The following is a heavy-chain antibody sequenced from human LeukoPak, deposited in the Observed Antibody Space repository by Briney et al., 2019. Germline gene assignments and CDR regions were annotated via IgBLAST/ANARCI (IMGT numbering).Heavy chain of an antibody. V-gene: IGHV1-8*03. D-gene: IGHD2-2*02. Sequence: VASVKVSCKASGYTFTSYDINWVRQATGQGLEWMGWMNPNSGNTGYAQEFQGRVTITRNTSISTAYMELSSLRSEDTAVYYCARGSYCSSTSCYTGYYYYYYMDVWGKGTTVTVSS. CDR2: MNPNSGNT. CDR3: ARGSYCSSTSCYTGYYYYYYMDV. CDR1: GYTFTSYD. J-gene: IGHJ6*03.